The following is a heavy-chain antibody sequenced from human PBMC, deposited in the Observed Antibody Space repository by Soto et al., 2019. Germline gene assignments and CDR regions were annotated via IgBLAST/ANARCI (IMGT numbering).Heavy chain of an antibody. V-gene: IGHV3-7*01. J-gene: IGHJ3*02. D-gene: IGHD5-18*01. CDR1: GFTFSSYW. CDR2: IKQDGSEK. CDR3: ARDSSGYSYGFDAFDI. Sequence: PGGSLRLSCAASGFTFSSYWMSWVRQAPGKGLEWVANIKQDGSEKYYVDSVKGRFTISRDNAKNSLYLQMNSLRAEDTAVYYCARDSSGYSYGFDAFDIWGQGTMVTVSS.